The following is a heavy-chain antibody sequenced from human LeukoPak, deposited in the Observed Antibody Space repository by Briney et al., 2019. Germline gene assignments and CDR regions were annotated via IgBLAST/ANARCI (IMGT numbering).Heavy chain of an antibody. V-gene: IGHV3-7*01. D-gene: IGHD2-15*01. J-gene: IGHJ6*02. Sequence: GGSLRLSCAASGFTFSSYWMSWVRQAPGKGLEWVANIKQDGSEKYYVDSVKGRFTISRDNAKNSLYLQMNSLRAEDTAVYYCARDVVVVAAFYGMDVWGQGTTVTVSS. CDR2: IKQDGSEK. CDR1: GFTFSSYW. CDR3: ARDVVVVAAFYGMDV.